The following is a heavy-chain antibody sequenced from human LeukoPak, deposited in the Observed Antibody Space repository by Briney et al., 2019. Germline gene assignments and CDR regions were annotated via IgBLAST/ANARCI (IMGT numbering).Heavy chain of an antibody. CDR2: IYYSGST. J-gene: IGHJ5*02. CDR1: GGSISSYY. V-gene: IGHV4-59*01. Sequence: PSETLSLTCTVSGGSISSYYWSWIQQPPGKGLEWIGYIYYSGSTNYNPSLKSRVTISVDTSKNQFSLKLSSVTAADTAVYYCARDGHSGYDPNWFDPWGQGTLVTVSS. CDR3: ARDGHSGYDPNWFDP. D-gene: IGHD5-12*01.